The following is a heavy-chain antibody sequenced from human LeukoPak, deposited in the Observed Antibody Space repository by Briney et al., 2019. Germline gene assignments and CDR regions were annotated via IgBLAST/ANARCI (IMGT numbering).Heavy chain of an antibody. CDR3: ARGGHGRITMVRGVPLPFY. J-gene: IGHJ4*02. CDR1: GGSISSSSYY. CDR2: IYYSGST. D-gene: IGHD3-10*01. Sequence: SETLSLTCTVSGGSISSSSYYWGWIRQPPGKGLEWIGSIYYSGSTYYNPSLKSRVTVSVDTSKNQFSLKLSSVTAADTAVYYCARGGHGRITMVRGVPLPFYWGQGTLVTVSS. V-gene: IGHV4-39*07.